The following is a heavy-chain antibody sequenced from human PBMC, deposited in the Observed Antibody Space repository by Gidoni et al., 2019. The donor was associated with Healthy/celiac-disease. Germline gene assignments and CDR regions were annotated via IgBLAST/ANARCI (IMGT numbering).Heavy chain of an antibody. J-gene: IGHJ4*02. CDR1: GYTFTSYY. Sequence: QVQLVQSGAEVKKPGASVKVSCKASGYTFTSYYMHWVRQAPGQGLGWMGIINPSGGSTSYAQKFQGRVTMTRDTSTSTVYMELSSLRSEDTAVYYCARAGITMVRGPTFYFDYWGQGTLVTVSS. V-gene: IGHV1-46*03. CDR2: INPSGGST. D-gene: IGHD3-10*01. CDR3: ARAGITMVRGPTFYFDY.